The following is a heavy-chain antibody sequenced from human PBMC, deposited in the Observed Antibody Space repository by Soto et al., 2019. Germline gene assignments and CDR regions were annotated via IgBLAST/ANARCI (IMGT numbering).Heavy chain of an antibody. V-gene: IGHV2-5*02. J-gene: IGHJ5*02. Sequence: SGPTLVNPTQTLTVTCTFSGFSLTATGVGVGWIRQPPGKALEWLALLYWDDDKRYTPSLRNRLTIAKDTSKNQVVLIMTNVDPADTGTYYCAHPFHVVDGPPPGNNWFDPWRQGTLVTVSS. CDR2: LYWDDDK. CDR1: GFSLTATGVG. D-gene: IGHD4-17*01. CDR3: AHPFHVVDGPPPGNNWFDP.